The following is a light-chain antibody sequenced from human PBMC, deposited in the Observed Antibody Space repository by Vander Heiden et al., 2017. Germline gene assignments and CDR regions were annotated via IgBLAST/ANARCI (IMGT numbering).Light chain of an antibody. CDR3: QQRSNWPPT. CDR1: QSVSSY. CDR2: DAS. J-gene: IGKJ3*01. Sequence: EIVLTQSPATLSLSPGERATLSSRPSQSVSSYLAWYQQKPGQAPRLLIYDASNRATGIPARFSGTGSGTDFTLTISSLEPEDFAVYYCQQRSNWPPTFGPGTKVDIK. V-gene: IGKV3-11*01.